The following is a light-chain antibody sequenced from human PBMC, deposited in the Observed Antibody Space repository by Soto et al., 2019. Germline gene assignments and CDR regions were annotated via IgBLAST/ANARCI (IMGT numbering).Light chain of an antibody. CDR3: QSYDRSLSAYAV. CDR2: DNT. Sequence: QSVLTQPPSVSGVPGQRVTISCTGTRSNLGAGYNVHWYQQVPGAAPKLLIYDNTNRPSGVPDRFSASKSGTSASLAITGLQAEDEADYYCQSYDRSLSAYAVFGGGTQLTVL. V-gene: IGLV1-40*01. CDR1: RSNLGAGYN. J-gene: IGLJ7*01.